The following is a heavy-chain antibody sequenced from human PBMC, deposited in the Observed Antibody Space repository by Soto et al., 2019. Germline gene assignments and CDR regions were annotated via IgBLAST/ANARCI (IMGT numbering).Heavy chain of an antibody. J-gene: IGHJ4*02. V-gene: IGHV1-3*01. CDR3: ARDTTSVAGLYYFDY. D-gene: IGHD6-19*01. CDR1: GYTFTSYA. CDR2: INAGNGNT. Sequence: ASVKVSCKASGYTFTSYAMHWVRQAPGQRLEWMGWINAGNGNTKYSQKFQGRVTITRDTSASTAHMELSSLRSEDTAVYYCARDTTSVAGLYYFDYWGQGTLVTVSS.